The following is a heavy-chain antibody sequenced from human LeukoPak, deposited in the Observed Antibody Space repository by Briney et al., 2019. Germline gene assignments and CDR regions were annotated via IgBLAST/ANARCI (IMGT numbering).Heavy chain of an antibody. CDR1: GGSISSGSYY. CDR3: ARAELRLGELIAFDI. CDR2: IYTSGGT. Sequence: SETLSLTCTVSGGSISSGSYYWSWIRQPAGKGLEWIGRIYTSGGTNYNPSLKSRVTISVDTSKNQFSLKLSSVTAADTAVYYCARAELRLGELIAFDIWGQGTMVTISS. J-gene: IGHJ3*02. V-gene: IGHV4-61*02. D-gene: IGHD3-16*01.